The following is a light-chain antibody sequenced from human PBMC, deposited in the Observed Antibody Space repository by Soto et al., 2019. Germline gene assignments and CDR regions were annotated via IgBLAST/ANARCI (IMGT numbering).Light chain of an antibody. J-gene: IGKJ4*01. CDR1: QTVPSR. CDR2: GAS. CDR3: QPYNNWPLT. Sequence: EIVMTQSPATLSVSPGEGVTLSCRASQTVPSRIAWYQQKPGQAPRLLIYGASTRATGIPARFSGSGSGTEFTLTISSLQSEDFAVYYCQPYNNWPLTFGGGTKVDI. V-gene: IGKV3-15*01.